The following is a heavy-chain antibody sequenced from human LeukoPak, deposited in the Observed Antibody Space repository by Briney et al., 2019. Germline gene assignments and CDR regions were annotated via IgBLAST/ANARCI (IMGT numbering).Heavy chain of an antibody. Sequence: PGGSLRLSCAASGFTFNNYGMHWVRQAPGKGLEWVAFIRYDGSNKYYADSVKGRFTISRDNSKNTLYLQMNSLRAEDTAVYYCAKGVGYCSGGSCQQFDYWGQGTLVTVSS. CDR3: AKGVGYCSGGSCQQFDY. CDR1: GFTFNNYG. J-gene: IGHJ4*02. D-gene: IGHD2-15*01. V-gene: IGHV3-30*02. CDR2: IRYDGSNK.